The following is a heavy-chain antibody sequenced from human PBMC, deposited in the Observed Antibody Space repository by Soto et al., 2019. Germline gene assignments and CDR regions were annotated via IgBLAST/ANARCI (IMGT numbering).Heavy chain of an antibody. CDR3: ATTDYYDSSGYYYEFWYFDL. CDR2: ISSSGSTI. V-gene: IGHV3-11*01. J-gene: IGHJ2*01. D-gene: IGHD3-22*01. CDR1: GFTFSDYY. Sequence: QVQLVESGGGLVKPGGSLRLSCAASGFTFSDYYMSWIHQAPGKGLEWVSYISSSGSTIYYADSVKGRFTISRDNAKNSLYLQMNSLRAEDTAVYYCATTDYYDSSGYYYEFWYFDLWGRGTLVTVSS.